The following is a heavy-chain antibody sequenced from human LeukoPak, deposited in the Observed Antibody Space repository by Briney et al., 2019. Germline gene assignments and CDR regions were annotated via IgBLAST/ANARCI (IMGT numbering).Heavy chain of an antibody. CDR1: GFTLSTYW. CDR2: INQDGRET. J-gene: IGHJ6*04. D-gene: IGHD3-10*01. V-gene: IGHV3-7*03. Sequence: GGSLRLSCAASGFTLSTYWMSWVRQAPGKGLEWVANINQDGRETYYVDSVKGRFTISKDNAENSVDLRMNSLRGEDTAVYYCARGRAGSNPKWYYGMDVWDTGTTVTVS. CDR3: ARGRAGSNPKWYYGMDV.